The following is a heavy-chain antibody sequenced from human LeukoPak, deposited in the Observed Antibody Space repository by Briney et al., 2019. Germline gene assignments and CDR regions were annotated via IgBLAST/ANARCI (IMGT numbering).Heavy chain of an antibody. CDR1: GFTFSNYA. CDR2: ISGRGANT. Sequence: GGSLRLSCGASGFTFSNYAMSRVRQAPGKGLEWVSTISGRGANTYYADSVKGRFTISRDSSKNTLYLQLNSLRAEDTAVYYCARNRGDLRATYFFDYWGQGTLVTVSS. V-gene: IGHV3-23*01. D-gene: IGHD1/OR15-1a*01. J-gene: IGHJ4*02. CDR3: ARNRGDLRATYFFDY.